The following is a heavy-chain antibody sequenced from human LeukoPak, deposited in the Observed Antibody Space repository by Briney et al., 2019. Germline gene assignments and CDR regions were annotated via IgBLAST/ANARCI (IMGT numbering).Heavy chain of an antibody. CDR1: GGSTSSYY. J-gene: IGHJ3*02. CDR2: IYTSGST. V-gene: IGHV4-4*07. D-gene: IGHD3-3*01. Sequence: SETLSLTCTVSGGSTSSYYWSWIRQPAGKGLEWIGRIYTSGSTNYNPSLKSRVTMSVDTSKNQFSLKLSSVAAADTAVYYCARVSVGSDTIFGVVMKGAFDIWGQGTMVTVSS. CDR3: ARVSVGSDTIFGVVMKGAFDI.